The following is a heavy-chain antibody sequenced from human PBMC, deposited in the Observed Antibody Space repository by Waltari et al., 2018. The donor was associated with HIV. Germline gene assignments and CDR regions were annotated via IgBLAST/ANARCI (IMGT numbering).Heavy chain of an antibody. CDR2: IYTSGST. CDR3: AREGVLIAVAGSAFDI. V-gene: IGHV4-61*02. Sequence: QVQLQESGPGLVKPSQTLSLTCTVSGGSISSRRYYRRWIRQPAGKGLEWIGRIYTSGSTNYNPSLKSRVTISVDTSKNQFSLKLSSVTAADTAVYYCAREGVLIAVAGSAFDIWGQGTMVTVSS. J-gene: IGHJ3*02. CDR1: GGSISSRRYY. D-gene: IGHD6-19*01.